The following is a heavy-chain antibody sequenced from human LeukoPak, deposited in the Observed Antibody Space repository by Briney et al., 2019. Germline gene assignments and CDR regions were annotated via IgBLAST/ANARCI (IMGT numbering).Heavy chain of an antibody. D-gene: IGHD2-21*02. CDR3: ARFAYCGGHCWYYFDY. CDR2: IYSSGST. Sequence: SETLSLTCTVSGGSISSYYWSWIRQPPGKGLEWIGYIYSSGSTNYNPSLKSRVTISVDTSKNQFSLKLNSVTAADTAVYYCARFAYCGGHCWYYFDYWGQGSLVTVSS. CDR1: GGSISSYY. J-gene: IGHJ4*02. V-gene: IGHV4-59*01.